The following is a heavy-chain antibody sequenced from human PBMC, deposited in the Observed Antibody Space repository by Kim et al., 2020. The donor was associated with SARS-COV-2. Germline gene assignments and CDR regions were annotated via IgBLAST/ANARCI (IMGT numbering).Heavy chain of an antibody. CDR2: IYYSGST. Sequence: SETLSLSCTVSGGSISSSTYYWGWIRQPPGKGLEWIGSIYYSGSTYYNVSLKSRVTISVDTSKNQFSLRLSSVTAADTAVYYCARWGQRGSNAFDIWGQGTMVTVSS. CDR3: ARWGQRGSNAFDI. J-gene: IGHJ3*02. V-gene: IGHV4-39*01. D-gene: IGHD3-16*01. CDR1: GGSISSSTYY.